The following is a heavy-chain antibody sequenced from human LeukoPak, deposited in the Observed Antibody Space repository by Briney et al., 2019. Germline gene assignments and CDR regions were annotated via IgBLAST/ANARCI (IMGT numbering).Heavy chain of an antibody. CDR1: AGSASSYS. CDR3: ARVTTIFGVPPYYYYYRDV. D-gene: IGHD3-3*01. Sequence: SQTLSLACTVAAGSASSYSGSWIRQPAGKGLEWIGRIYTSGSTNYNPSLKSRVTMSVDTSKNQFSLKLSSVTAADTAVYYCARVTTIFGVPPYYYYYRDVWGKGTTVTVSS. J-gene: IGHJ6*03. V-gene: IGHV4-4*07. CDR2: IYTSGST.